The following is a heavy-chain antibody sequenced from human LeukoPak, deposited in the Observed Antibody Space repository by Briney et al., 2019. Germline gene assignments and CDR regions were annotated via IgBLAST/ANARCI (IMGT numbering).Heavy chain of an antibody. Sequence: SVKVSCKASGGTFSSYAISWVRQAPGQGLEWMGGIIPIFGTANYAQKFQGRVTITADESTSTAYMELSSLRSEDTAVYYCARVVPLDYYYDSSGYHDYWGQGTLVTVSS. J-gene: IGHJ4*02. CDR2: IIPIFGTA. CDR3: ARVVPLDYYYDSSGYHDY. CDR1: GGTFSSYA. D-gene: IGHD3-22*01. V-gene: IGHV1-69*13.